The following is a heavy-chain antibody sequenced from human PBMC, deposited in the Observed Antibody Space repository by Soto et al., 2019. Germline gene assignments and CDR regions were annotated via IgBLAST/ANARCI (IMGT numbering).Heavy chain of an antibody. CDR2: IYYSGST. V-gene: IGHV4-59*01. D-gene: IGHD2-2*01. CDR1: GGSISSYY. J-gene: IGHJ4*02. CDR3: ARHDASWSLQ. Sequence: SETLSLTCTVSGGSISSYYWSWIRQPPGKGLEWIGYIYYSGSTNYNPSLKSRVTISVDTSKNQFSLKLSSVTAADTAVYYCARHDASWSLQWGQGTLVTVSS.